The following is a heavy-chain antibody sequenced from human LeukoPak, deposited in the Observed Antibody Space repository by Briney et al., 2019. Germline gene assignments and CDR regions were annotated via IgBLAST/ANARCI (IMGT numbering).Heavy chain of an antibody. J-gene: IGHJ4*02. CDR2: MNPNSGNT. CDR1: GYTFTSYD. D-gene: IGHD3-22*01. Sequence: ASVKVSCKASGYTFTSYDINWVRQATGQGLEWMGWMNPNSGNTGYAQEFQGRVTMTTDTSTSTAYMELRSLRSDDTAVYYCVTSGYYDYWGQGTLVTVSS. CDR3: VTSGYYDY. V-gene: IGHV1-8*01.